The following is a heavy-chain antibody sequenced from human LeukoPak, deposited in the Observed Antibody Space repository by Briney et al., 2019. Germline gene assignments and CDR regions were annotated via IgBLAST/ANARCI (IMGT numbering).Heavy chain of an antibody. CDR3: ARKREYCSGGSCYLYYYYYMDV. CDR1: GFTFSSYE. Sequence: GGSLRLSCAASGFTFSSYEMNWVRQAPGKGLEWVSHISSSGSTIYYADSVKGRFTISRDNAKNSLYLQMNSLRAEDTAVYYCARKREYCSGGSCYLYYYYYMDVWGKGTTVTVSS. D-gene: IGHD2-15*01. V-gene: IGHV3-48*03. J-gene: IGHJ6*03. CDR2: ISSSGSTI.